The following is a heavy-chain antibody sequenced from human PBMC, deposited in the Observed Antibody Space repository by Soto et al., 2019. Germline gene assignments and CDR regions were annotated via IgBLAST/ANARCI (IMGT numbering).Heavy chain of an antibody. J-gene: IGHJ5*02. Sequence: QVQLQESGPGLVKPSQTLSLTCTVSGVSIRSVDCYWNWIRQSPGQALEWIRYIYYTGTVYSNASLRSRVVISRDTSRNHFSLKLNSVTVADTAVYYCARSQTMNWFDPWGQGTLVVVSS. CDR2: IYYTGTV. CDR1: GVSIRSVDCY. CDR3: ARSQTMNWFDP. V-gene: IGHV4-30-4*08.